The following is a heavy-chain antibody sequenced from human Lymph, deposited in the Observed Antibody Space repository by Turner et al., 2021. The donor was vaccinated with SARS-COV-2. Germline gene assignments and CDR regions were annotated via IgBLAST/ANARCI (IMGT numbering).Heavy chain of an antibody. Sequence: EVQPVASGGGLFQPGGFLWLSCAASRITVSSTYMSWVRQAPGKGLEWVSVVYADGNTFYADFVKGRFTISRDKSQNTLCLRMDRLRAEDTAMYYCARDFREGTFDIWGQGTMVTISS. D-gene: IGHD3-10*01. CDR3: ARDFREGTFDI. CDR2: VYADGNT. V-gene: IGHV3-66*01. J-gene: IGHJ3*02. CDR1: RITVSSTY.